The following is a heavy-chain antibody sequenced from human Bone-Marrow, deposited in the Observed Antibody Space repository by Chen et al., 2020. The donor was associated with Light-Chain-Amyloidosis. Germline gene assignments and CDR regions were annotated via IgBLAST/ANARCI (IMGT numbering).Heavy chain of an antibody. J-gene: IGHJ3*02. V-gene: IGHV3-23*04. D-gene: IGHD3-9*01. Sequence: EVQLVESGGGLLQRGGSLRLSCAASGFAFSSYAMSWVRQAPGKGQEWGATIRGSGGSRYYGDSVEGRLSISRDNSKNALFRKMNSLRAEDTAVYYCAKDISYDDILPGYPADAFDIWGQGTMVTVSS. CDR2: IRGSGGSR. CDR1: GFAFSSYA. CDR3: AKDISYDDILPGYPADAFDI.